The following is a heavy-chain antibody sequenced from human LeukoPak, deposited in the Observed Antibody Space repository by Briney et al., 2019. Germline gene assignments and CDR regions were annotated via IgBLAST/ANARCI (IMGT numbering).Heavy chain of an antibody. V-gene: IGHV1-8*03. CDR1: GYTFTSYD. CDR2: MNPNSGNT. J-gene: IGHJ5*02. D-gene: IGHD4-17*01. CDR3: ARDPDYGDYGVLHP. Sequence: ASVKVSCKASGYTFTSYDINWVRQATGQGLEWMGWMNPNSGNTGYAQKFQGRVTITRNTSISTAYMELSSLRSEDTAVYYCARDPDYGDYGVLHPWGQGTLVTVSS.